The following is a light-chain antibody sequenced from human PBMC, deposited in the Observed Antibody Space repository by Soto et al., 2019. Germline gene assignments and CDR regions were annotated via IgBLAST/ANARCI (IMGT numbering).Light chain of an antibody. CDR1: QSISSY. CDR3: QLSYSTPVT. V-gene: IGKV1-39*01. CDR2: AAS. Sequence: DIVMTQSPDSLSASVGDRVTITCRASQSISSYLNWYQQKPGKAPKLLIYAASSLQSGVPSRFSGSGSGTDFTLTISNLQPEDFATYYCQLSYSTPVTFGQGTRLEIK. J-gene: IGKJ5*01.